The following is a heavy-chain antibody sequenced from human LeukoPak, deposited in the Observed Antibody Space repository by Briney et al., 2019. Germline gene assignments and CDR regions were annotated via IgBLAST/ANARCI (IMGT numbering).Heavy chain of an antibody. V-gene: IGHV1-18*04. J-gene: IGHJ6*04. Sequence: GATVKVSFKASGYTFTIYGISSVRQAPGQGLEWVGWISAYNGNTNYAQKLQGRVTMSTATSTSTAYMELRRLRSDDTAVYYCARLRLGELSPTPDYYYYGMDVWGKGTTVTVSS. D-gene: IGHD3-16*02. CDR3: ARLRLGELSPTPDYYYYGMDV. CDR1: GYTFTIYG. CDR2: ISAYNGNT.